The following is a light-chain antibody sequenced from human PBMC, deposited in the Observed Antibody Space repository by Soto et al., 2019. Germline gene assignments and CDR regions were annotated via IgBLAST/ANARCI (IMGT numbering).Light chain of an antibody. V-gene: IGLV1-44*01. CDR2: STN. J-gene: IGLJ2*01. Sequence: QSVLTQPPSASGTPVQRASISCSGSSSNIGVNTVNWYQQLPGAAPRLLIYSTNQRPSGVPDRFSGSKSGTSASLAISGLQSEDEADYYCAAWDDSLNGHVVFGGGTKLTVL. CDR1: SSNIGVNT. CDR3: AAWDDSLNGHVV.